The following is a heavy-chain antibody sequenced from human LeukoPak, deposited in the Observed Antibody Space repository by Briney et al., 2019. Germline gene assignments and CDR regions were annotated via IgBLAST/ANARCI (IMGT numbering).Heavy chain of an antibody. CDR1: GGSFSNYY. CDR3: ARHSYSSSSGFDY. Sequence: SETLSLTCSVYGGSFSNYYWTWIRQPPGKGLEWIGEINHGGSTNFNPSLKSRVTISVDTSKNQFSLKLSSVTAADTAVYYCARHSYSSSSGFDYWGQGTLVTVSS. J-gene: IGHJ4*02. D-gene: IGHD6-6*01. V-gene: IGHV4-34*01. CDR2: INHGGST.